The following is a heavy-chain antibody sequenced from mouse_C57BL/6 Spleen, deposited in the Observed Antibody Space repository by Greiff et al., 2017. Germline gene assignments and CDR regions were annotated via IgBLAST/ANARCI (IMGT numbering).Heavy chain of an antibody. CDR1: GYAFSSSW. D-gene: IGHD1-1*01. CDR2: IYPGDGDP. V-gene: IGHV1-80*01. CDR3: ARGVYYCSRGYVDV. J-gene: IGHJ1*03. Sequence: VQLQQSGAELVKPGASVQISCKASGYAFSSSWMNWVKQRPGKRLEWIAQIYPGDGDPNYNGKFKGNATLTADKSSSTASLQLSSLASEDCAVYFCARGVYYCSRGYVDVCGTGTAVTGSS.